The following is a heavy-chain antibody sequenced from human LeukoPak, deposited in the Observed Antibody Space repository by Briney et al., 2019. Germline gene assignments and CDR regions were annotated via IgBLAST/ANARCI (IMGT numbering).Heavy chain of an antibody. CDR3: AKDRPNYYGSNGHYYKLNGDC. D-gene: IGHD3-22*01. V-gene: IGHV3-23*01. J-gene: IGHJ4*02. CDR1: GFTFSSYA. CDR2: ITSSGAAT. Sequence: PGGSPRLSCAASGFTFSSYAMSWVRQAPGKGLEWVSSITSSGAATYYADSVKGRSTISRDNSDNTLYLQINSLRAEDTAVYYCAKDRPNYYGSNGHYYKLNGDCWGQGTLVTVSS.